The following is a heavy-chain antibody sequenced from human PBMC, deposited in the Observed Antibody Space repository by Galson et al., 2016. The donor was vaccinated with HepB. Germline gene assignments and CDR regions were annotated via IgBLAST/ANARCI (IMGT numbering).Heavy chain of an antibody. V-gene: IGHV4-39*07. CDR2: IYYGGST. CDR3: ARESHVVVLTSFDY. D-gene: IGHD3-22*01. CDR1: GGSVSNINSY. J-gene: IGHJ4*02. Sequence: SETLSLTCSVSGGSVSNINSYWAWIRQPPGKGLEWIGSIYYGGSTYYNPSLKSRVTISLDTSKNQLSLRVTSVTAADTAFYFCARESHVVVLTSFDYWGQGILVTVSS.